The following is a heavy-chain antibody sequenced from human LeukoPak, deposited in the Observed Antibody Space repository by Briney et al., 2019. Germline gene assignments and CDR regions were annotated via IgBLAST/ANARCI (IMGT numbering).Heavy chain of an antibody. CDR2: IWYDGSNK. V-gene: IGHV3-33*01. CDR3: AREGYSYGYVWWFDP. CDR1: GFTFSSYG. Sequence: GGSLRLSCAASGFTFSSYGMHWVRQAPGKGLEWVAVIWYDGSNKYYADSVKGRFTISRDNSKNTLYLQMNSLRAEDTAVYYCAREGYSYGYVWWFDPWGQGTLVTVSS. D-gene: IGHD5-18*01. J-gene: IGHJ5*02.